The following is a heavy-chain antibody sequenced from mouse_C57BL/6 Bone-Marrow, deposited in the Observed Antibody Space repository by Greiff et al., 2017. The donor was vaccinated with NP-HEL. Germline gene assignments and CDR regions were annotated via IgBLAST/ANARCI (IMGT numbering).Heavy chain of an antibody. D-gene: IGHD2-1*01. V-gene: IGHV14-4*01. J-gene: IGHJ4*01. CDR1: GFNIKDDY. CDR3: TARGNYYYAMDD. CDR2: IDPENGDT. Sequence: EVQLQQSGAELVRPGASVKLSCTASGFNIKDDYMHWVKQRPEQGLEWIGWIDPENGDTEYASKFQGKATITADTSSNTAYLQLSSLTSEDTAVYYCTARGNYYYAMDDWGQGTSVTVSS.